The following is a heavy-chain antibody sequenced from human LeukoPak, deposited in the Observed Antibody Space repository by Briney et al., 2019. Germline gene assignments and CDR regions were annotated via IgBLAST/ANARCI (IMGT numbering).Heavy chain of an antibody. CDR2: IRYDGSNK. J-gene: IGHJ4*02. V-gene: IGHV3-30*02. Sequence: PGGSLRLSCAASGFTFSSYGMHWVRQAPGKGLEWVAFIRYDGSNKYYADSVKGRFTISRDNSKNTLYLQMNSLRAEDTAVYYCAKDLWSLKVRGVGPAEPAFDYWGQGTLVTVSS. CDR3: AKDLWSLKVRGVGPAEPAFDY. CDR1: GFTFSSYG. D-gene: IGHD3-10*01.